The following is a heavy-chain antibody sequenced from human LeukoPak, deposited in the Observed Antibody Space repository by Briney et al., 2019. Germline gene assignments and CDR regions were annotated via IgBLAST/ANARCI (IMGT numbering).Heavy chain of an antibody. CDR2: IKQDGSEK. Sequence: HPGGSLRLPCAASGFSVNSNYMSWVRQAPGKGLEWVANIKQDGSEKYYVDSVKGRFTISRDNAKNSLYLQMNSLRAEDTAVYYCARDRQWLVLSAFDIWGQGTMVTVSS. CDR3: ARDRQWLVLSAFDI. J-gene: IGHJ3*02. D-gene: IGHD6-19*01. CDR1: GFSVNSNY. V-gene: IGHV3-7*01.